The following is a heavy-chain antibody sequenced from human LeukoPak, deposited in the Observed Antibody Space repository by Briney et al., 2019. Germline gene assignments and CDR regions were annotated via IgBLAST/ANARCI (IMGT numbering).Heavy chain of an antibody. CDR3: ARHGRPKYYYDRGDAFDI. Sequence: SETLSLTCAVSGDSISSTNWWTWVRQPPGKGLEWIGEIYHSGSTNYNPSLKSRVTISVDKSKNQFSLKLSSVTATDTAVYYCARHGRPKYYYDRGDAFDIWGQGTMVTVSS. D-gene: IGHD3-22*01. V-gene: IGHV4-4*02. J-gene: IGHJ3*02. CDR2: IYHSGST. CDR1: GDSISSTNW.